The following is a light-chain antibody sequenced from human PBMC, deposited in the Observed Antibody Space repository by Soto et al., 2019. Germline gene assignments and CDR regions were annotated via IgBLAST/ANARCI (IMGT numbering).Light chain of an antibody. J-gene: IGLJ1*01. CDR1: NSDVGGYNY. V-gene: IGLV2-14*01. CDR3: SSYTSSSTYV. CDR2: DVS. Sequence: QSALTQPASAAGSPGQSITISCTGTNSDVGGYNYVSWYQQHPGKAPKLMICDVSNRPSGVSNRFSGSKSGNTASLTISGLQAEDEADYYCSSYTSSSTYVFGTGTKVTVL.